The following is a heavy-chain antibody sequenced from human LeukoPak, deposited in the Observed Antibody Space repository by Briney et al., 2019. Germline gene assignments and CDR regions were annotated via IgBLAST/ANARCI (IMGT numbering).Heavy chain of an antibody. D-gene: IGHD1-1*01. Sequence: SQTLSLTCTVSGGSISSGSYYWSWIRQPAGKGLEWIGRIYTSGSTNYNPSLKSRVTISADTSKTLFSLRLRSVTAADTAVYFCARGRVSSSTWYSTYYYYFYMDVWGKGTTVTVSS. V-gene: IGHV4-61*02. CDR3: ARGRVSSSTWYSTYYYYFYMDV. J-gene: IGHJ6*03. CDR2: IYTSGST. CDR1: GGSISSGSYY.